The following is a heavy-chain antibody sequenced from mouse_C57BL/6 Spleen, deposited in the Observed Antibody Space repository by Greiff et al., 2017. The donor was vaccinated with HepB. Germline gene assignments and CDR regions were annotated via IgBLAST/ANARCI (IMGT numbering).Heavy chain of an antibody. Sequence: QVQLQQSGPELVKPGASVKISCKASGYTFTDYYINWVKQRPGQGLEWIGWIFPGSGSTYYNEKFKGKATLTVDKSSSTAYMLLSSLTSDDSAVYFCARTSYGTRRNYFDYWGQGTTLTVSS. CDR1: GYTFTDYY. CDR3: ARTSYGTRRNYFDY. J-gene: IGHJ2*01. CDR2: IFPGSGST. V-gene: IGHV1-75*01. D-gene: IGHD1-1*01.